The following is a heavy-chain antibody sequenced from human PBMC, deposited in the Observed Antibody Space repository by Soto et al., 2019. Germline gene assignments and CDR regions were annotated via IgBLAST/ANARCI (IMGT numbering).Heavy chain of an antibody. CDR3: ARQGTYYYGSGTMSWAEGAFDI. CDR2: IYYSGST. D-gene: IGHD3-10*01. V-gene: IGHV4-39*01. J-gene: IGHJ3*02. Sequence: PSETLSLTCTVSGGSISSSSYYWGWIRQPPGKGLEWIGSIYYSGSTNYNPSLKSRVTISVDTSKNQFSLKLSSVTAADTAVYYCARQGTYYYGSGTMSWAEGAFDIWGQGTMVTVSS. CDR1: GGSISSSSYY.